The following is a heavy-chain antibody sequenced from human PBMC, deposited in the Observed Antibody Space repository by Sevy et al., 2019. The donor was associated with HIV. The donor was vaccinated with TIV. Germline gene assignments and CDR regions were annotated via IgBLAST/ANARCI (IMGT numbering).Heavy chain of an antibody. CDR1: GYTFSRND. J-gene: IGHJ4*02. CDR3: ARDLYYGSGSYYDY. Sequence: ASVKVSCKASGYTFSRNDIAWVRQATGQGLEWMGWMNPKNGNTDYAQQFQGRVTITKDTSISTVYMELTSLRSDDTAIYYCARDLYYGSGSYYDYWGQGTLVTVSS. CDR2: MNPKNGNT. D-gene: IGHD3-10*01. V-gene: IGHV1-8*01.